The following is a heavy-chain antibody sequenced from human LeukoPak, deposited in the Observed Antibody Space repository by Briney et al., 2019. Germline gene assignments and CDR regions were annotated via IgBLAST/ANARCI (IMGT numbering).Heavy chain of an antibody. CDR1: GFTFSSYS. J-gene: IGHJ5*02. Sequence: GGSLRLSCAASGFTFSSYSMNWVRQAPGRGLEWVSSISSSSSYIYYADSVKGRFTISRDNAKNSLYLQMNSLRAEDTAVYYCARRGSVQLERRTGNWFDPRGQGTLVTVSS. CDR2: ISSSSSYI. D-gene: IGHD1-1*01. CDR3: ARRGSVQLERRTGNWFDP. V-gene: IGHV3-21*01.